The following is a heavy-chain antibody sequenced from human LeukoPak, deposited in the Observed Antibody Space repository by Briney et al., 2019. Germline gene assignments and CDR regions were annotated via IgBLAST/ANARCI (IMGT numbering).Heavy chain of an antibody. CDR3: AKASLWFGELLFSLGWFDP. Sequence: GALRLSCAASGFTFSSYAMSWVRQAPGEGLAWVSAIIGSGGSTYYADSVKGRFTISRDNSKNTLYLQMNSLRAEDTAVYYCAKASLWFGELLFSLGWFDPWGQGTLVTVSS. V-gene: IGHV3-23*01. CDR2: IIGSGGST. D-gene: IGHD3-10*01. J-gene: IGHJ5*02. CDR1: GFTFSSYA.